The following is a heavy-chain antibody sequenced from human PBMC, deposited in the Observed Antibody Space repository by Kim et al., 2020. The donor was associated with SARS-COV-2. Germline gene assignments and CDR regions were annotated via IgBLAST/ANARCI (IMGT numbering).Heavy chain of an antibody. V-gene: IGHV4-30-4*01. Sequence: SETLSLTCSVSGDSISIINYFWTWIRQPPGKGLEWIGHIDHFGGTNYRPSLNSRLSLSVDTSKNQFSLKLSSVTAADTAVYFCAREAIAGVTGIRNFDF. CDR2: IDHFGGT. CDR3: AREAIAGVTGIRNFDF. CDR1: GDSISIINYF. D-gene: IGHD1-20*01. J-gene: IGHJ3*01.